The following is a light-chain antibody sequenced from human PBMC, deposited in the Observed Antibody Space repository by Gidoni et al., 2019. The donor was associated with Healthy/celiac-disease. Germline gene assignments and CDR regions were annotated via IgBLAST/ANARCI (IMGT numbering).Light chain of an antibody. V-gene: IGKV3-15*01. J-gene: IGKJ5*01. CDR1: QSVNSN. CDR3: QQYNNWPPGVT. CDR2: GAS. Sequence: EIVMTQSPATLSVSPGERATLSCRASQSVNSNLAWYQQKPGQAPRLLIYGASTRATGIPARFSGSGSGTEFTLTISSLQSEDFAVYYCQQYNNWPPGVTFGQGTRLEIK.